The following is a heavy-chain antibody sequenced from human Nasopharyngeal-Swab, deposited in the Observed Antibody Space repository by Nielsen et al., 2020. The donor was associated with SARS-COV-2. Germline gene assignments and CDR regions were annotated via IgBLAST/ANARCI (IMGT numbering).Heavy chain of an antibody. CDR3: ARQGTYSKAPGYFDL. CDR2: IYYSGST. V-gene: IGHV4-39*01. Sequence: SETLSLTCTVSGGSISSSSYYWGWIRQPPGKGLEWIGSIYYSGSTYYNPSLKSRVTISVDTSKNQFSLKLSSVTAADTAVYYGARQGTYSKAPGYFDLWGRGTLVTVSS. D-gene: IGHD2-21*01. J-gene: IGHJ2*01. CDR1: GGSISSSSYY.